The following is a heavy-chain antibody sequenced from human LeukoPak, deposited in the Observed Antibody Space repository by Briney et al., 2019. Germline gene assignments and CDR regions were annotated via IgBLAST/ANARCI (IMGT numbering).Heavy chain of an antibody. CDR2: IYYSGST. CDR1: GGSISSYY. V-gene: IGHV4-59*08. CDR3: ARSRIVLMDRTPYWYFDL. J-gene: IGHJ2*01. D-gene: IGHD2-8*01. Sequence: PSETLSLTCTVSGGSISSYYWSWIRQPPGKGLEWIGYIYYSGSTNYNPSLKSRVTISVDTSKNQFSLKLSSVTAADTAVYYCARSRIVLMDRTPYWYFDLWGRGTLVTVSS.